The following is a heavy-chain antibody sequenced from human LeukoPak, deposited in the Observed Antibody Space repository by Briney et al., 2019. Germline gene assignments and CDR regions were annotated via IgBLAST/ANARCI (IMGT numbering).Heavy chain of an antibody. J-gene: IGHJ4*02. V-gene: IGHV3-23*01. Sequence: PGGSLRLSCAASEFTFSVAAMTWVRQAPGKGLEWVSLIGASGESTYYADSVKGRFTIPRHNSKNTLYLQMNSLRAEDTAVYYCARGYSSGWHHQWGQGTLVTVSS. D-gene: IGHD6-19*01. CDR2: IGASGEST. CDR1: EFTFSVAA. CDR3: ARGYSSGWHHQ.